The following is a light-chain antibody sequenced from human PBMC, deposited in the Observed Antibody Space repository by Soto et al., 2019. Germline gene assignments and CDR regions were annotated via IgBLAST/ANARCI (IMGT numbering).Light chain of an antibody. V-gene: IGLV1-51*01. Sequence: QSLLTQPPSVSATPGQKVTISCSGSGSNLVRNYVSWYQQLPGTAPKLLIYDNVYRFSGIPDRFSASKSGTSATLGITGLQTGDEGDYYCGSWDNILRAYVFGTGTKLTVL. CDR1: GSNLVRNY. CDR2: DNV. J-gene: IGLJ1*01. CDR3: GSWDNILRAYV.